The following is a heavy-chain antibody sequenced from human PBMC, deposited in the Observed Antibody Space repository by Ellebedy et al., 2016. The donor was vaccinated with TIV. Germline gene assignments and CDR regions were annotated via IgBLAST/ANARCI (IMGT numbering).Heavy chain of an antibody. Sequence: PGGSLRLSCAASGFTFRIYSMGWVRQTPGKGLECVSAIYGDGSGTFYADSVKGRFTVSRDNSKNTLYLQMNSLRAEDTGTYYCAKDAKEKARISWEHDSWGQGTLVTVSS. V-gene: IGHV3-23*01. CDR2: IYGDGSGT. J-gene: IGHJ5*02. CDR1: GFTFRIYS. CDR3: AKDAKEKARISWEHDS. D-gene: IGHD5-24*01.